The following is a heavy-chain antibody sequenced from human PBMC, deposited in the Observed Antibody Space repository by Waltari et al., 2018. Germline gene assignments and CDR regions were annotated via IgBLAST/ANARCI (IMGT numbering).Heavy chain of an antibody. CDR2: IYYSGST. Sequence: QVQLQESGPGLVKPSQTLSLTCTVSGGSISSHYWSWIRQPPGKGLEWIGYIYYSGSTNYNPPLKSRVTISVDTSKNQFSLKLSSVTAADTAVYYCARCSGGSCYHFDIWGQGTMVTVSS. V-gene: IGHV4-59*11. D-gene: IGHD2-15*01. CDR1: GGSISSHY. J-gene: IGHJ3*02. CDR3: ARCSGGSCYHFDI.